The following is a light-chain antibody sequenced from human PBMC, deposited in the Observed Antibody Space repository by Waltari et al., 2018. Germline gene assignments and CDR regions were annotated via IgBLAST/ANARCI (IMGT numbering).Light chain of an antibody. V-gene: IGLV2-8*01. Sequence: QSALTQPPSASGSPGQSVTIPCTGTSSDVGGYNYVPWYQQHPGKAPKLMIYEVSKRPSGVPDRFSGSKSGNTASLTVSGLQAEDEADYYCSSYAGSNNHVVFGGGTKLTVL. CDR1: SSDVGGYNY. CDR3: SSYAGSNNHVV. CDR2: EVS. J-gene: IGLJ2*01.